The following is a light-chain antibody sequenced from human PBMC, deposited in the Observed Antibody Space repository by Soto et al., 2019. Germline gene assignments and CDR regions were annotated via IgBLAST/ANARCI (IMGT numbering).Light chain of an antibody. Sequence: EIVLTQSPGTLSLCPGERATLSCRARQSVSSSYLAWYQQKPGQAPRLLIYGASSRATGIPDRFSGSGSGTDFTRTISRLEPEDFAVYYCQQFGSSPLFTFGPGTKVDVK. J-gene: IGKJ3*01. V-gene: IGKV3-20*01. CDR3: QQFGSSPLFT. CDR2: GAS. CDR1: QSVSSSY.